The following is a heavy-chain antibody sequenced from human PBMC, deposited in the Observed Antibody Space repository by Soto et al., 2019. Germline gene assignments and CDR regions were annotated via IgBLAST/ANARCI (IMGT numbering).Heavy chain of an antibody. V-gene: IGHV1-8*01. D-gene: IGHD3-3*01. Sequence: QVQLVQSGAEVKKPGASVKVSCKAAGYTFTRYDIRWVRQATGQGLEWMGWTNPNSGSTVYAQKFQGRVTWTTNTSISTAYMELSSLTSEDTAVYYCARGGLVYGGVDYWGQGTLVTVSS. J-gene: IGHJ4*02. CDR3: ARGGLVYGGVDY. CDR2: TNPNSGST. CDR1: GYTFTRYD.